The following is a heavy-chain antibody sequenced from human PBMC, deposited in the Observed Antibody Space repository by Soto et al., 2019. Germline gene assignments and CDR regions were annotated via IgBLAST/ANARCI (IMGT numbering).Heavy chain of an antibody. V-gene: IGHV4-59*01. D-gene: IGHD3-10*02. Sequence: QPPGKGLEWIGYIYYSGSTNYNPSLKSRVTISVDTSKNQFSLKLSSVTAADTAVYYCARDQAFFFHGEVGIRDVRSVSSFLVNRASDL. J-gene: IGHJ2*01. CDR3: ARDQAFFFHGEVGIRDVRSVSSFLVNRASDL. CDR2: IYYSGST.